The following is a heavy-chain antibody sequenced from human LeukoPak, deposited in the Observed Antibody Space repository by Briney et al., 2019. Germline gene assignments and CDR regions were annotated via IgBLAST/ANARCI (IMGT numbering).Heavy chain of an antibody. CDR3: ARGGTGTTTGHAFDI. Sequence: ASVKVSCKASGYTFTSYYMHWVRQAPGQGLEWMGIINPSGGSTSYAQKFQGRVTMTRDTSTSTVYMELGSLRSEDTAVYYCARGGTGTTTGHAFDIWGQGTMVTASS. CDR2: INPSGGST. CDR1: GYTFTSYY. J-gene: IGHJ3*02. D-gene: IGHD1-1*01. V-gene: IGHV1-46*01.